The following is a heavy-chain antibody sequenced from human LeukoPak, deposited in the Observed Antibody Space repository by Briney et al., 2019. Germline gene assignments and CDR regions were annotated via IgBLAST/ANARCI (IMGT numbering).Heavy chain of an antibody. CDR2: IYYSGST. Sequence: SETLSLTCTVSGGSISSYYWSWIRQPPGKGLEWIGYIYYSGSTNYNPSLKSRVTISVDTSKNQFSLKLSSVTAADTAVYYCARSAYYYDSSGYWGPGYFDYWGQGTLVTVSS. J-gene: IGHJ4*02. D-gene: IGHD3-22*01. CDR1: GGSISSYY. V-gene: IGHV4-59*01. CDR3: ARSAYYYDSSGYWGPGYFDY.